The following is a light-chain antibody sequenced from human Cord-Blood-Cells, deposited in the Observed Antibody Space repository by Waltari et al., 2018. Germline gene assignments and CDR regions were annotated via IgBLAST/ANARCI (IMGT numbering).Light chain of an antibody. Sequence: IRMTQSPSSFSASTGDRVTITCRASQGISSYLAWYQQKPGKAPKLLIYAASTLQSGVPSRFSGSGSGTDFTLTISCLQSEDFATYYCQQYYSYPLTFGGGTKVEIK. CDR3: QQYYSYPLT. CDR2: AAS. CDR1: QGISSY. V-gene: IGKV1-8*01. J-gene: IGKJ4*01.